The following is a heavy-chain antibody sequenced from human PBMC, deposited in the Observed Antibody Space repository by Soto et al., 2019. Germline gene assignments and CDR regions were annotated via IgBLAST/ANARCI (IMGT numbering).Heavy chain of an antibody. V-gene: IGHV1-8*01. CDR3: ARADSSSWYDLDY. CDR1: GYTFTSYD. CDR2: MNPNSGNT. J-gene: IGHJ4*02. Sequence: ASVKVSCKASGYTFTSYDINWVRQATGQGLEWMGWMNPNSGNTGYAQKFQGRVTMTRNTSISTAYMELSSLRSEDTAVYYCARADSSSWYDLDYWGQGTLVTVSS. D-gene: IGHD6-13*01.